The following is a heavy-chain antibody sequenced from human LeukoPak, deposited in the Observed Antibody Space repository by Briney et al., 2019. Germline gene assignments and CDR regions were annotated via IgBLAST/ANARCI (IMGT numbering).Heavy chain of an antibody. J-gene: IGHJ3*02. V-gene: IGHV1-69*05. CDR1: GGTFSSYA. D-gene: IGHD6-19*01. CDR3: ARLRYSSGLDAFDI. Sequence: SVKVSCKASGGTFSSYAISWVRQAPGQGLEWMGGIIPIFGTANYAQKLQGRVTMTTDTSTSTAYMELRSLRSDDTAVYYCARLRYSSGLDAFDIWGQGTMVTVSS. CDR2: IIPIFGTA.